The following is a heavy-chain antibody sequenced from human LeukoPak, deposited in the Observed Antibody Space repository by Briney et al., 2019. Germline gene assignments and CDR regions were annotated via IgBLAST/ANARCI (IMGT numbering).Heavy chain of an antibody. CDR3: ASRIGYSYGIDY. CDR2: IYYSGST. V-gene: IGHV4-59*12. J-gene: IGHJ4*02. CDR1: GGSISSYY. Sequence: KTSETLSLTCTVSGGSISSYYWSWIRQPPGKGLEWIGYIYYSGSTNYNPSLKSRVTKSVDTSKNQFSLKLSSVTAADTAVCYCASRIGYSYGIDYWGQGTLVTVSS. D-gene: IGHD5-18*01.